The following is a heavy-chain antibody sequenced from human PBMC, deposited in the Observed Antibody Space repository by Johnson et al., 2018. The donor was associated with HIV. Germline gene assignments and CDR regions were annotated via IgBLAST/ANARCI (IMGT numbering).Heavy chain of an antibody. CDR3: AREWEAAFDI. CDR1: GFTSSNY. D-gene: IGHD1-26*01. CDR2: IYSGGST. J-gene: IGHJ3*02. V-gene: IGHV3-66*01. Sequence: VQLVESGGGLVQPGGSLRLSCAASGFTSSNYMSWVRQAPGKGLEWVSVIYSGGSTYYADSVRGRVTISRDNSKNTLYLQMNSLSAEDTAVYYCAREWEAAFDIWGQGTMVTVSS.